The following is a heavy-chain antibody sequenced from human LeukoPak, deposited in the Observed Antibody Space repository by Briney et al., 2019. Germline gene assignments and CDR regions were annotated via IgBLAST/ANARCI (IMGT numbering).Heavy chain of an antibody. CDR2: ISAYNGNT. Sequence: GASVKVSCKASGYTFTSYGISWVRQAPGQGLEWMGWISAYNGNTNYAQKLQGRVTMTTETSTSAAYMEASRQMNDDKAVYYCASLQSGYVSRAFDIWGQGTMVIVSS. V-gene: IGHV1-18*01. CDR3: ASLQSGYVSRAFDI. CDR1: GYTFTSYG. J-gene: IGHJ3*02. D-gene: IGHD5-12*01.